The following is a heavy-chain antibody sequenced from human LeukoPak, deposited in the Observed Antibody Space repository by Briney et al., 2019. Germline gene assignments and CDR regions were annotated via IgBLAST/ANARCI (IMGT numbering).Heavy chain of an antibody. V-gene: IGHV3-23*01. Sequence: GGSLRLSCAASGFTFSSYAMSWVRQAPGKGLEWVSAISGSGSTIYYADSVKGRFTISRDNAKNSLYLQMNSLRAEDTAVYYCARGTHSSGWYFNYYYYYMDVWGKGTTVTISS. CDR3: ARGTHSSGWYFNYYYYYMDV. CDR1: GFTFSSYA. J-gene: IGHJ6*03. CDR2: ISGSGSTI. D-gene: IGHD6-19*01.